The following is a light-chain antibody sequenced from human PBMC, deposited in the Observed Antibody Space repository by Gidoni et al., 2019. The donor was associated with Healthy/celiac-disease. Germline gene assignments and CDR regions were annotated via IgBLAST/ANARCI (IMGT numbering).Light chain of an antibody. CDR1: SSDVGGYNY. CDR2: EVS. CDR3: SAYAGSNNFEV. Sequence: QSALTQPPSASVSPGQSVTISCTGTSSDVGGYNYFSWYQQHPGKAPKLMIYEVSKRPSGVPDRFSGSKSGNMASLTVSGLQAEDEADYYCSAYAGSNNFEVFGGGTKLTVL. V-gene: IGLV2-8*01. J-gene: IGLJ3*02.